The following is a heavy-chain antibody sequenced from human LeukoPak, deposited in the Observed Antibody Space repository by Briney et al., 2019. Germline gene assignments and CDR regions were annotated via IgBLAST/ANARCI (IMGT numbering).Heavy chain of an antibody. J-gene: IGHJ4*02. CDR3: AKAPGGYNWXXAXDY. CDR2: ISGSGGST. D-gene: IGHD1-7*01. CDR1: GFTFSSYA. V-gene: IGHV3-23*01. Sequence: GGSLRLSCAASGFTFSSYAMSWVRQAPGKGLEWVSAISGSGGSTYYADSVKGRFTISRDNSKNTLYLQMNSLRAEDTAVYYXAKAPGGYNWXXAXDYWGQXTXVXXSS.